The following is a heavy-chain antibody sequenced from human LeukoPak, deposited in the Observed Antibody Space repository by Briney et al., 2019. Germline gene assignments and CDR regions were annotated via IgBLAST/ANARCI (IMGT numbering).Heavy chain of an antibody. V-gene: IGHV4-59*01. CDR3: ARRYCRNNNCRFDP. J-gene: IGHJ5*02. CDR2: ILYSGST. D-gene: IGHD2-15*01. CDR1: GDSISSDY. Sequence: SETLSLTCSVSGDSISSDYWSWIRLPPGKGLEWIGYILYSGSTYYNPSLKSGITISVDTSKNQFSLNLRSVTAADTAVYYCARRYCRNNNCRFDPWGQGTLVTVSS.